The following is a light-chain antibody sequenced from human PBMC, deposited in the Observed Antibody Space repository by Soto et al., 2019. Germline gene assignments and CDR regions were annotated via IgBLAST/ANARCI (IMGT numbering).Light chain of an antibody. Sequence: QSVLTQPRSVSGSPGQSVTFSCTGTSSDVGGYNYVSWYQQHPGKAPKLMIYDVSKRPSGVPDRFSGSKSGNTASLTISGLQAEDEADYYCCSYAGSYTLGVFGGGTKVTVL. CDR2: DVS. CDR1: SSDVGGYNY. CDR3: CSYAGSYTLGV. J-gene: IGLJ3*02. V-gene: IGLV2-11*01.